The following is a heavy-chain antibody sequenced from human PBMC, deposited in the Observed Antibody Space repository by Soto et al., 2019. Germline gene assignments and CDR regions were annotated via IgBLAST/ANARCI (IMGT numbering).Heavy chain of an antibody. CDR2: IHQTGIT. CDR3: VRDRRESNYFES. V-gene: IGHV4-30-2*01. CDR1: GASIRSVGYS. Sequence: QLQLQKSGSRLVKPSQTLSLTCAVSGASIRSVGYSWSWIRQPPGKGLEWIGYIHQTGITYYNPSLKSRGTISLDRSNNQFSLNLSSVTAADTAVYFCVRDRRESNYFESWGQGTLVTVSS. J-gene: IGHJ4*02.